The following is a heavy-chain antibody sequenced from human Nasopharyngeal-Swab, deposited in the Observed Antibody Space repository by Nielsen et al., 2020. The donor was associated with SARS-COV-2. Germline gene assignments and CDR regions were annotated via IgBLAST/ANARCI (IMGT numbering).Heavy chain of an antibody. CDR3: ARIAVAGLGYYYYGMDV. CDR1: GGTFSSYA. V-gene: IGHV1-69*04. Sequence: SVKISCKASGGTFSSYAISWVRQAPGQGLEWMGRIIPILGIANYAQKFQGRVTITADKSTSTAYMELSSLRSEDTAVYYCARIAVAGLGYYYYGMDVWGQGTTVTVSS. D-gene: IGHD6-19*01. J-gene: IGHJ6*02. CDR2: IIPILGIA.